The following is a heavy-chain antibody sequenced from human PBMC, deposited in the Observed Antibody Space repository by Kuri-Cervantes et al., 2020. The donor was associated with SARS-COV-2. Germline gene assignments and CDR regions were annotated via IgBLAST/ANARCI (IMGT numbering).Heavy chain of an antibody. Sequence: ASVKVSCKVSGYTLAELSMHWVRQAPGKGLEWMGSFDPADGETIYAQNFQGRVTMTRDTSTSTVYMELSSLRAEDTAVYYFSRVSSNSVAAHYRYFDYWGQGTLVTVAS. CDR2: FDPADGET. J-gene: IGHJ4*02. CDR3: SRVSSNSVAAHYRYFDY. D-gene: IGHD4-11*01. V-gene: IGHV1-24*01. CDR1: GYTLAELS.